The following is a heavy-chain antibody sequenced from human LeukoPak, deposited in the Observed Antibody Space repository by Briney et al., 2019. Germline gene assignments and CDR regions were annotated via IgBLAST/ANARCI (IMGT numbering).Heavy chain of an antibody. Sequence: SGPTLVHPTQPLTLTCTFSGSSLRAPPVAVGWIRQPPVKALEFLALTYWGDDKRFSSSLRSRLTITSDASKNQVVLTVANLDPVDTATYYCAHKPAQKNYFDPWGQGTLLTVSS. J-gene: IGHJ5*02. CDR3: AHKPAQKNYFDP. D-gene: IGHD1-7*01. V-gene: IGHV2-5*02. CDR2: TYWGDDK. CDR1: GSSLRAPPVA.